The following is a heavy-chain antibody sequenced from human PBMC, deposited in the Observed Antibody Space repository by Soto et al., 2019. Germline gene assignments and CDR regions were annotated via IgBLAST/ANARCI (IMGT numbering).Heavy chain of an antibody. Sequence: GGSLRLSCAASGFTFSDYAMHWVRQAPGKGLEWVAVVSHDGRNTHYADSVKGRFTTSRDSSKNTGSLEMTSLRAEDTAVYYCAKGGRQWLVTSDFNYWGQGALVTVSS. D-gene: IGHD6-19*01. CDR2: VSHDGRNT. CDR3: AKGGRQWLVTSDFNY. V-gene: IGHV3-30*18. J-gene: IGHJ4*02. CDR1: GFTFSDYA.